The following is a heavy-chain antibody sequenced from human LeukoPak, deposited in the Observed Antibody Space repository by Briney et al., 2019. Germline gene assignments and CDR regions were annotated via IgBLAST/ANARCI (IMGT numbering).Heavy chain of an antibody. CDR2: ISNNGGST. V-gene: IGHV3-64*01. Sequence: PGGSLRLSCAASGFTFSSYAMHWVRQPPGKGLEYVSTISNNGGSTYYANSVKGRITISRDNSKNTLYLQMGSLRAEDMAVYYCARGHVSGSFLDYWGQGTLVTVSS. D-gene: IGHD1-26*01. CDR3: ARGHVSGSFLDY. CDR1: GFTFSSYA. J-gene: IGHJ4*02.